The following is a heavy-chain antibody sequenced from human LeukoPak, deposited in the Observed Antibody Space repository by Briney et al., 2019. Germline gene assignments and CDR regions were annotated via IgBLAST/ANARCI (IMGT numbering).Heavy chain of an antibody. J-gene: IGHJ4*02. CDR3: ATAPGYGAAYYFDY. CDR2: ISSSSSTI. V-gene: IGHV3-48*01. CDR1: GFTFSSYS. Sequence: GGSLRLACAASGFTFSSYSMNWVRQAPGKGLEWVSYISSSSSTIYYADSVKGRFTISRDNSKNTLYLQMNSLRAEDTAVYYCATAPGYGAAYYFDYWGQGTLVTVSS. D-gene: IGHD6-13*01.